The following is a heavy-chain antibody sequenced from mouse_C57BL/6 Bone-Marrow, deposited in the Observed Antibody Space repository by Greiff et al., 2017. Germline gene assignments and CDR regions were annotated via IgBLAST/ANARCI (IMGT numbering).Heavy chain of an antibody. D-gene: IGHD2-4*01. CDR3: TRDDYDFHWYFEV. CDR1: GFNITDYY. CDR2: IDPEDGDT. Sequence: EVQLQQSGAELVRPGASVKLSCTASGFNITDYYMHWVKQRPEQGLEWIGRIDPEDGDTEYAPKFQGKATMTADTSSNTAYLQLSSLSSEDAAVYYCTRDDYDFHWYFEVWGTGTTVTVSS. J-gene: IGHJ1*03. V-gene: IGHV14-1*01.